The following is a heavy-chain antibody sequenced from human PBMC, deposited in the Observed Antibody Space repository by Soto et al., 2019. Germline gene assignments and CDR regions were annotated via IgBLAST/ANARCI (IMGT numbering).Heavy chain of an antibody. J-gene: IGHJ5*02. CDR3: ARDPPYSSSSYRFDP. CDR1: GGTFSSYT. D-gene: IGHD6-6*01. Sequence: QVQLVQSGAEVKKPGSSVKVSCKASGGTFSSYTISWVRQAPGQGLEWMGRIIPILGIANYAQKFQGRVTITAEKSKSTAYMELSSLRSEDTAVYYCARDPPYSSSSYRFDPWGQGTLVTVSS. CDR2: IIPILGIA. V-gene: IGHV1-69*08.